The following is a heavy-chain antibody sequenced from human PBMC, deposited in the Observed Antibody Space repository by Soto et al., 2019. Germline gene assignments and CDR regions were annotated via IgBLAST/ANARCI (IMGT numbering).Heavy chain of an antibody. D-gene: IGHD6-6*01. CDR1: GFTFSSYS. CDR2: ISSSSSYI. V-gene: IGHV3-21*01. J-gene: IGHJ4*02. Sequence: GGSLRLSCAASGFTFSSYSMNWVRQAPGKGLEWVSSISSSSSYIYYADSVKGRFTISRDNAKNSLYLQMNSLRAEDTAVYYCARDPGHSSSSDYWGQRTLVTVSS. CDR3: ARDPGHSSSSDY.